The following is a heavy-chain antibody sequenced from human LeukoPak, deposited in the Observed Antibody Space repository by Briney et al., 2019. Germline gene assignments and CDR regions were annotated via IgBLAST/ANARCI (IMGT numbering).Heavy chain of an antibody. CDR1: GFTFSSYS. V-gene: IGHV3-21*01. Sequence: GGSLGLSCAASGFTFSSYSMNWVRQAPGKGLEWVSSISSSSSYIYYADSVKGRFTISRDNAKNSLYLQMNSLRAEDTAVYYCARDQGIAAPNHPYYGMDVWGQGTTVTVSS. CDR2: ISSSSSYI. J-gene: IGHJ6*02. D-gene: IGHD6-13*01. CDR3: ARDQGIAAPNHPYYGMDV.